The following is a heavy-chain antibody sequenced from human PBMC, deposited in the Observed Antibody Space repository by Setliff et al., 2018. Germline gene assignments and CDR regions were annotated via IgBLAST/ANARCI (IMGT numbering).Heavy chain of an antibody. D-gene: IGHD3-3*01. V-gene: IGHV4-59*08. CDR1: GGSISTYY. CDR3: ARMSGFLYMDV. Sequence: PSETLSLTCTVSGGSISTYYWSWIRQPPGKGLEWIGYVYYSGIANYSPSLKSRLTISVDTSKNQFSLNLSSVTAADTAVYYCARMSGFLYMDVWGKGTTVTVSS. J-gene: IGHJ6*03. CDR2: VYYSGIA.